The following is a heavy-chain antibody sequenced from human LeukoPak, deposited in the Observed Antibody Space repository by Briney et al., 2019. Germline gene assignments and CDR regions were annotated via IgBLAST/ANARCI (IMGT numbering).Heavy chain of an antibody. J-gene: IGHJ4*02. CDR1: GGSISTSNYY. Sequence: SETLSLTCTVSGGSISTSNYYWGWIRQPPGKGLEWIGYIYYSGSTNYNPSLKSRVTISVDTSKNQFSLKLSSVTAADTAVYYCARAGDAVAAYFDYWGQGTLVTVSS. CDR2: IYYSGST. V-gene: IGHV4-61*05. D-gene: IGHD2-15*01. CDR3: ARAGDAVAAYFDY.